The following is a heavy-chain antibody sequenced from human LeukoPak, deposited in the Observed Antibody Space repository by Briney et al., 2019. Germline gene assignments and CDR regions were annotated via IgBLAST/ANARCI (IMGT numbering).Heavy chain of an antibody. CDR2: IYSGGST. J-gene: IGHJ3*02. Sequence: GGSLRLSCAASGFTVSSNYMSWVRQAPGKGLEWVSVIYSGGSTYYADSVKGRFTTSRDNSKNTLYLQMNSLRAEDTAVYYCARERFSAFDIWGQGTMVTVSS. CDR1: GFTVSSNY. V-gene: IGHV3-53*01. CDR3: ARERFSAFDI. D-gene: IGHD3-3*01.